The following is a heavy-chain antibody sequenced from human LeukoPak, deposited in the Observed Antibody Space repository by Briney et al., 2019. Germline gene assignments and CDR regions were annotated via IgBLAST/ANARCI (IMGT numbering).Heavy chain of an antibody. CDR2: IGYNGNT. J-gene: IGHJ4*02. CDR1: GGSISSYY. D-gene: IGHD6-19*01. Sequence: TSETLSLTCTVSGGSISSYYWKWIRQPPGRGLEWVGYIGYNGNTNYSPSLRSRLTMSIDASKNQFSLRLTSVTAADTAVYYCARAGTNGWYGEYWGQGAPVTVSS. V-gene: IGHV4-59*01. CDR3: ARAGTNGWYGEY.